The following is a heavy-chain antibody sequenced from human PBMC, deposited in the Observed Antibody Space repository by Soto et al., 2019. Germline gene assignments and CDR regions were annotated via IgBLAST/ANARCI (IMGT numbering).Heavy chain of an antibody. V-gene: IGHV3-30-3*01. J-gene: IGHJ4*02. D-gene: IGHD2-21*02. CDR2: ISYDGSNK. Sequence: GGSLRLSCAASGFTFSSYAMHWVRQAPGKGLEWVAVISYDGSNKYYADSVKGRFTISRDNSKNTLYLQMNSLRAEDTAVYYCASSYRPLLLNYFDYWGQGTLVTVS. CDR1: GFTFSSYA. CDR3: ASSYRPLLLNYFDY.